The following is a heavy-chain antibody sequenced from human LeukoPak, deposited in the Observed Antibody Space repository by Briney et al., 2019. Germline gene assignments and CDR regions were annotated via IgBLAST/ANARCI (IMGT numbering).Heavy chain of an antibody. CDR3: AKDVRMIAAAGTRYFQH. V-gene: IGHV3-7*01. Sequence: GGSLRLSCEGSGSTFSNYWMSWVRQAPGKGLEWVANIEQHGSETYHGDSVKGRFTISRDNAKNSLYLQMNSLRAEDSAVYYCAKDVRMIAAAGTRYFQHWGQGTLVTVSS. D-gene: IGHD6-13*01. CDR2: IEQHGSET. CDR1: GSTFSNYW. J-gene: IGHJ1*01.